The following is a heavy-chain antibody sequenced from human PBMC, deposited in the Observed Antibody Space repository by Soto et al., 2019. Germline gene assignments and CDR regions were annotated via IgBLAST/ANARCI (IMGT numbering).Heavy chain of an antibody. V-gene: IGHV4-31*03. Sequence: QVQLQESGPGLVKPSQTLSLTCTVSGDSISSGDSYWSWIRQHPGMGLEWVGYIYYTGSTYYNPSLKSRVSISADTSENQFSLKLTSVTAADTAVYYCARDPAPRMGYSPTGHFDCWGQGTLVTVSS. CDR2: IYYTGST. J-gene: IGHJ4*02. D-gene: IGHD4-17*01. CDR3: ARDPAPRMGYSPTGHFDC. CDR1: GDSISSGDSY.